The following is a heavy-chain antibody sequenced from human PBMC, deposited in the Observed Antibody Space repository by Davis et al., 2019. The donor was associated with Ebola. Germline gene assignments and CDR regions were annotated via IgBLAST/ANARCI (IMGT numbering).Heavy chain of an antibody. V-gene: IGHV5-51*01. CDR3: AKSLYGEDTGSLFGFDS. J-gene: IGHJ4*02. CDR1: GYSFINYW. Sequence: TVSCKGSGYSFINYWIGWVRQMPGKGLEWMGIIYPGDSDTRYNPSFQGQVTISANKSISTAYLQWSSLKASDTAMYYCAKSLYGEDTGSLFGFDSWGQGTLVTVSS. D-gene: IGHD4/OR15-4a*01. CDR2: IYPGDSDT.